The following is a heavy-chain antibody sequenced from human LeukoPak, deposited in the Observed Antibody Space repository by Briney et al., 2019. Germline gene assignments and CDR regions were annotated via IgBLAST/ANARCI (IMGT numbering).Heavy chain of an antibody. J-gene: IGHJ4*02. Sequence: SETLSLTCTVSGYSISSGYYWGWIRQPPGKGLEWIGSIDHSGSTYYNPSLKSRVTISVDTSKNQFSLKLSSVTAADTAVYYCARGDRRWLQPVDYWGQGTLVTVSS. V-gene: IGHV4-38-2*02. CDR1: GYSISSGYY. CDR2: IDHSGST. D-gene: IGHD5-24*01. CDR3: ARGDRRWLQPVDY.